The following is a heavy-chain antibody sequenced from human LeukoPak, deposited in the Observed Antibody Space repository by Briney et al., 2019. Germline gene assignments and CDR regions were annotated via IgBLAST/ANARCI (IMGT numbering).Heavy chain of an antibody. Sequence: GGSLRLTWAASGFTFCSYAMHGVRQAPGKGLEWGGVISYDGSNKYYADSVKGRFTISRDNSKNTLYLQMNSLRAEDTAVYYCARAGGYSYGYDYYYGMDVWGQGTTVTVSS. D-gene: IGHD5-18*01. CDR3: ARAGGYSYGYDYYYGMDV. V-gene: IGHV3-30*04. CDR2: ISYDGSNK. J-gene: IGHJ6*02. CDR1: GFTFCSYA.